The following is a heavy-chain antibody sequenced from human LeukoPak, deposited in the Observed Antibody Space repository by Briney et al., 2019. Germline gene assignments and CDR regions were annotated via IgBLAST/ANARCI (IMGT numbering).Heavy chain of an antibody. CDR2: IYPGDSDT. CDR3: ARHSSGWYGNNYYYYYMDV. Sequence: GESLKISCKGSGYSFTSYWIGWVRQMPGKGLEWMGVIYPGDSDTRYSPSFQGQVTISVDKSISTAYLQWSSLEASDTAMYFCARHSSGWYGNNYYYYYMDVWGKGTTVTVSS. J-gene: IGHJ6*03. CDR1: GYSFTSYW. D-gene: IGHD6-19*01. V-gene: IGHV5-51*01.